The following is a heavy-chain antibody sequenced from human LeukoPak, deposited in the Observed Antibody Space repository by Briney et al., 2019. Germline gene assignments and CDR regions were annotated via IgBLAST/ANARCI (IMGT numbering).Heavy chain of an antibody. J-gene: IGHJ4*02. CDR3: AKGGYYYDSSGYYLDY. Sequence: PGGSLRLSCAASGFTFSNYAMSWVRQAPGKGLEWVSTISAGGGSTYYADSVKGWFTISRDNSKNTLYLQMNSLRDEDTAVHYCAKGGYYYDSSGYYLDYWGQGTLVTVSS. CDR1: GFTFSNYA. D-gene: IGHD3-22*01. V-gene: IGHV3-23*01. CDR2: ISAGGGST.